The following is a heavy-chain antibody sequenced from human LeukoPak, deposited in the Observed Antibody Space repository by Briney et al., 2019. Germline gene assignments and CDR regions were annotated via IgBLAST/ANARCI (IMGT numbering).Heavy chain of an antibody. CDR2: IYYSGST. Sequence: SETLSLTCTVSGGSISSGGYSWSWIRQHPGKGLEWIGYIYYSGSTYYNPSLKSRVTISVDTSKNQFSLKLSSVTAADTAVYYCARVPSIAGGFDYWGQGTLVTVSS. CDR1: GGSISSGGYS. J-gene: IGHJ4*02. D-gene: IGHD6-6*01. V-gene: IGHV4-31*03. CDR3: ARVPSIAGGFDY.